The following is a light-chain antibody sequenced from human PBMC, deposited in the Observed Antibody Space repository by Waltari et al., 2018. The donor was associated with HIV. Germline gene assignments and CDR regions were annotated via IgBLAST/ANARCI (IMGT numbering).Light chain of an antibody. CDR2: EFT. CDR3: SSYTTSSTWV. CDR1: SSDVGNYNY. J-gene: IGLJ3*02. Sequence: QSALTQPASVSGSPGQSITISCTGTSSDVGNYNYVAWYQPHPGKPPKLRIAEFTKRPSGISSRFSGSKSDNTASLTISELQAEDEADYYCSSYTTSSTWVFGGGTKVTVL. V-gene: IGLV2-14*01.